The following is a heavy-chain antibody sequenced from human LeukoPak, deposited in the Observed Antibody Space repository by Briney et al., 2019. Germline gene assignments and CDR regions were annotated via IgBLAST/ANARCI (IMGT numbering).Heavy chain of an antibody. CDR1: GYTFTSYY. V-gene: IGHV1-8*02. Sequence: ASVKVSCKASGYTFTSYYMHWVRQATGQGLEWMGWMNPNSGNTGYAQKFQGRVTMTRNTSISTAYMELSSLRSEDTAVYYCARVLRDYDFWSGYLDYYGMDVWGQGTTVTVSS. CDR3: ARVLRDYDFWSGYLDYYGMDV. CDR2: MNPNSGNT. D-gene: IGHD3-3*01. J-gene: IGHJ6*02.